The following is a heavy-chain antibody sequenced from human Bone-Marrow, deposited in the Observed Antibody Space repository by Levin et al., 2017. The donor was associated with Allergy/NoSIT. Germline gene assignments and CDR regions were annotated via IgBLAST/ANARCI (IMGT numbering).Heavy chain of an antibody. J-gene: IGHJ6*02. CDR1: GFTFSDHY. Sequence: GGSLRLSCAASGFTFSDHYMDWVRQAPGRGLEWVARSRDKANSYTTEYAASVKGRFTISRDDSKTSLYLQMNSLKTEDTAVYYCTRGKLELHVYYGMDGWGQGTTVTVS. V-gene: IGHV3-72*01. D-gene: IGHD1-7*01. CDR3: TRGKLELHVYYGMDG. CDR2: SRDKANSYTT.